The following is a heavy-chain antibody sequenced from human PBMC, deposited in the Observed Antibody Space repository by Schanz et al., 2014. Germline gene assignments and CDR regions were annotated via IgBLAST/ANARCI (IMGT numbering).Heavy chain of an antibody. D-gene: IGHD3-10*01. CDR1: GFSLNTYG. J-gene: IGHJ6*02. Sequence: QVQLVESGGGVVQPGTSLILSCSVSGFSLNTYGIHWFRQPAGKGLEWVAVIWNNGVTKYYADSVKGRFTISRDNAKNSLYLQMNSLRAEDTAVYYCARDFDDRRGYGSGYCLGDCMDVWGQGTTVTVSS. CDR3: ARDFDDRRGYGSGYCLGDCMDV. CDR2: IWNNGVTK. V-gene: IGHV3-33*01.